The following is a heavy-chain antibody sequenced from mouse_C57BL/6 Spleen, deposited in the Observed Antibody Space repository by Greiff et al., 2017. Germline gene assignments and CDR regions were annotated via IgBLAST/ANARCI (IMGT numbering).Heavy chain of an antibody. V-gene: IGHV1-54*01. CDR2: INPGSGGT. CDR1: GYAFTNYL. D-gene: IGHD2-3*01. J-gene: IGHJ1*03. Sequence: VQLQESGAELVRPGTSVKVSCKASGYAFTNYLIEWVKQRPGQGLEWIGVINPGSGGTNYNEKFKGKATLTADKSSSTAYMQLSSLTSEDSAVYFCARSGLLRRYFDVWGTGTTVTVSS. CDR3: ARSGLLRRYFDV.